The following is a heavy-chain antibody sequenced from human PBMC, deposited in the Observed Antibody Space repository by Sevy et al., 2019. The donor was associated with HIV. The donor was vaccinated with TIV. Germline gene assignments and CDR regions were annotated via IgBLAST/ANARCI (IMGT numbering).Heavy chain of an antibody. V-gene: IGHV3-49*03. Sequence: GGSLRLSCTASGFTFGDYAMSWFRQAPGKGLEWVGFIRSKAYGGTTEHAASVKGRFTISRDDSKSIAYLQMNSLKTEDTAVYYCTRDVVVAATRYYYGMDVWGQGTTVTVSS. D-gene: IGHD2-15*01. CDR2: IRSKAYGGTT. CDR3: TRDVVVAATRYYYGMDV. J-gene: IGHJ6*02. CDR1: GFTFGDYA.